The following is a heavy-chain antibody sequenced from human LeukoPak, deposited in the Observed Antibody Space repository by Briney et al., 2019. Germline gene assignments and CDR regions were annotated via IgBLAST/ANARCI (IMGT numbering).Heavy chain of an antibody. CDR2: ISNDGSNK. V-gene: IGHV3-30*03. CDR1: GFTFSSYG. D-gene: IGHD3-10*01. Sequence: PGRSLRLSCAASGFTFSSYGMHWVRQAPGKGLAWVAVISNDGSNKNYADSVKGRFTISRDNAKNSLYLQTNSLRAEDTAVYYCARDFRVVRGVIITDNWFDPWGQGTLVTVSS. J-gene: IGHJ5*02. CDR3: ARDFRVVRGVIITDNWFDP.